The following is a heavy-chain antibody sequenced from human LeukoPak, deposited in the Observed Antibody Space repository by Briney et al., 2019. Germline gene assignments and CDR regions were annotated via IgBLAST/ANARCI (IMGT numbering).Heavy chain of an antibody. CDR2: IIPILGIA. CDR1: GGTFSSYA. D-gene: IGHD2-2*01. Sequence: SVKVSCKASGGTFSSYAISWVRQAPGQGLERMGRIIPILGIANYAQKFQGRVTITADKSTSTAYMELSSLRSEDTAVCYCASDLGYCSSTSCYLDYYYGMDVWGQGTTVTVSS. CDR3: ASDLGYCSSTSCYLDYYYGMDV. J-gene: IGHJ6*02. V-gene: IGHV1-69*04.